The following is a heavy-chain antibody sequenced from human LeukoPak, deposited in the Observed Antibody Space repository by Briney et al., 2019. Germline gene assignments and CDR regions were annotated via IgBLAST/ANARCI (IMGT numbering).Heavy chain of an antibody. CDR1: GGSISSGGYY. CDR2: IYYSGST. CDR3: ARVGREYDYVWGSYRQPLDY. V-gene: IGHV4-31*03. D-gene: IGHD3-16*02. J-gene: IGHJ4*02. Sequence: SQTLSLTCTVSGGSISSGGYYWSWIRQHPGKGLEWIGYIYYSGSTYYNPSLKSRATISVDTSKNQFSLKLSSVTAADTAVYYCARVGREYDYVWGSYRQPLDYWGQGTLVTVSS.